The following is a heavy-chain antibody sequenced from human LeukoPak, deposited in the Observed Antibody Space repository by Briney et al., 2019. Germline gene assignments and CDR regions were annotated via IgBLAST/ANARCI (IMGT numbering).Heavy chain of an antibody. D-gene: IGHD1-26*01. CDR1: GFTFSSYS. CDR3: ARAIPYKNSGSNSG. Sequence: PGGSLRLSCAASGFTFSSYSMNWVRQAPGKGLEWVSYISSSSSTIYYADSVKGRFTISRDNAKNSLYLQMNSLRAEDTAVYYCARAIPYKNSGSNSGWGQGTLVTVSS. V-gene: IGHV3-48*01. CDR2: ISSSSSTI. J-gene: IGHJ4*02.